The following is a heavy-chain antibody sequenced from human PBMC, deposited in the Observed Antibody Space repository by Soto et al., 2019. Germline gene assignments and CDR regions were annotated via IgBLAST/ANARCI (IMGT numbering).Heavy chain of an antibody. D-gene: IGHD3-10*01. CDR1: GLTFSSYG. Sequence: QVQLVESGGDVVQPGRSLRLSCAASGLTFSSYGMHWVRQAPGKGLEWVALIWYDASNKYYVDSVKGRFTISRDNSKNTLYLQMNSLRAEDTAVYYCARDYGSGMDCWGQGTLVTVSS. J-gene: IGHJ4*02. CDR2: IWYDASNK. CDR3: ARDYGSGMDC. V-gene: IGHV3-33*01.